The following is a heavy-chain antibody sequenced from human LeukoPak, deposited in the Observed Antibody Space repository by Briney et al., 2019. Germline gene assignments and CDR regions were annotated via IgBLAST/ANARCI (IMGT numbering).Heavy chain of an antibody. J-gene: IGHJ4*02. V-gene: IGHV1-69*13. CDR2: IIPIFGTA. CDR3: ARGPPLRYFDWLLSGYFDY. Sequence: SVKVSCKASGYTFTSYYMHWVRQAPGQGLEWMGGIIPIFGTANYAQKFQGRVTITADESTSTAYMGLSSLRSEDTAVYYCARGPPLRYFDWLLSGYFDYWGQGTLVTVSS. CDR1: GYTFTSYY. D-gene: IGHD3-9*01.